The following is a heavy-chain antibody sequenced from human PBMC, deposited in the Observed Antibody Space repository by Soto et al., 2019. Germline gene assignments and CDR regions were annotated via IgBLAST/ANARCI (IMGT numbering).Heavy chain of an antibody. CDR3: AHSYVYYDFWSGVYAIGAGYFDY. Sequence: QITLKESGPTLVKPTQTLTLTCTFSGFSLSTSGVGVGWIRQPPGKALEWLALIYWDDDKRYSPSLKSRLTITKDTSKNQVVLTMTNMDPVDTATYYCAHSYVYYDFWSGVYAIGAGYFDYWGQGTLVTGSS. V-gene: IGHV2-5*02. D-gene: IGHD3-3*01. J-gene: IGHJ4*02. CDR2: IYWDDDK. CDR1: GFSLSTSGVG.